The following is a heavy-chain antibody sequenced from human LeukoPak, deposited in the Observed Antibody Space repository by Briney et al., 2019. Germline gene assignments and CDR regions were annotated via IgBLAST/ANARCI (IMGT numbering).Heavy chain of an antibody. J-gene: IGHJ5*02. V-gene: IGHV1-18*01. CDR1: GYTFTSYG. D-gene: IGHD2-21*02. CDR2: ISAYNGNT. Sequence: ASVKVSCKASGYTFTSYGISWVRQAPGQGLEWMGWISAYNGNTNYAQKLQGRVTMTTDTSTSTAYMELRSLRSDDTAVYYCARVAYCGGDCSFNWFGPWGQGTLVTVSS. CDR3: ARVAYCGGDCSFNWFGP.